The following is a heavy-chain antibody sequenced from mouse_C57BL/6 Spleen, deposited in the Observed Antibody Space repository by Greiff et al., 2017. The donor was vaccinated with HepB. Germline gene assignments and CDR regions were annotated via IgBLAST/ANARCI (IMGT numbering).Heavy chain of an antibody. Sequence: LQESGAELARPGASVKLSCKASGYTFTSYGISWVKQRTGQGLEWIGEIYPRSGNTYYNEKFKGKATLTADKSSSTAYMELRSLTSEDSAVYFCARGYYGSRDYWGQGTTLTVSS. V-gene: IGHV1-81*01. CDR3: ARGYYGSRDY. D-gene: IGHD1-1*01. CDR1: GYTFTSYG. CDR2: IYPRSGNT. J-gene: IGHJ2*01.